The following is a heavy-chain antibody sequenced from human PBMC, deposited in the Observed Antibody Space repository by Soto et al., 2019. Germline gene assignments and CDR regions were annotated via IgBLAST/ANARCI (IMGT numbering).Heavy chain of an antibody. CDR1: GGSISSSSYY. CDR2: IYYSGST. CDR3: ARQSNVLRYFDWLSYYMDV. D-gene: IGHD3-9*01. J-gene: IGHJ6*03. Sequence: PSETLSLTCTVSGGSISSSSYYWGWIRQPPGKGLEWIGSIYYSGSTYYNPSLKSRVTISVDTSKNQFSLKLSSVTAADTAVYYCARQSNVLRYFDWLSYYMDVWGKGTTVTSP. V-gene: IGHV4-39*01.